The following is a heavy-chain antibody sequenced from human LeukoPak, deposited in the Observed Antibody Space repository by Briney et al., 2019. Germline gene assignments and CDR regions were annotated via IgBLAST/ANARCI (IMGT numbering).Heavy chain of an antibody. CDR3: ARVVDSSAYYYEFDY. V-gene: IGHV3-11*01. D-gene: IGHD3-22*01. J-gene: IGHJ4*02. CDR2: ISSSGSTI. CDR1: GFTFSDYY. Sequence: PGGSLRLSCAASGFTFSDYYMSWIRQAPGKGLEWVSYISSSGSTIYYADSVKGRFTISRDNAKNSLYLQVNSLRAEDTAVYYCARVVDSSAYYYEFDYWGQGTLVTVSS.